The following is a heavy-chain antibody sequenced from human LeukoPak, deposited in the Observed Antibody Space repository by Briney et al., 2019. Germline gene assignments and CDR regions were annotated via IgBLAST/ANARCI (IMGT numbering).Heavy chain of an antibody. CDR1: GGSISSSSYY. J-gene: IGHJ4*02. CDR2: IYYSGST. D-gene: IGHD3-10*01. CDR3: ARIITMVRGVQYYFDY. Sequence: SQTLSLTCTVSGGSISSSSYYWGWIRQPPGKGLEWIGSIYYSGSTYYNPSLKSRVTISVDTSKNQFSLKLSSVTAADTAVYYCARIITMVRGVQYYFDYWGQGTLVTVSS. V-gene: IGHV4-39*01.